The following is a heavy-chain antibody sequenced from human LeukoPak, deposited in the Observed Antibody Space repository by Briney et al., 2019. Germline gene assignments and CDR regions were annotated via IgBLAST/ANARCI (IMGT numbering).Heavy chain of an antibody. D-gene: IGHD6-19*01. Sequence: ASVKVSCKASGYTFTGYYMHWVRQAPGQGLEWMGRINPNSGGTNYAQKFQGRVTMTRDTSISTAYMELSRLRPDDTAVYYCARALIGRQWLALSWFDPWGQGTLVTVSS. CDR2: INPNSGGT. CDR1: GYTFTGYY. CDR3: ARALIGRQWLALSWFDP. V-gene: IGHV1-2*06. J-gene: IGHJ5*02.